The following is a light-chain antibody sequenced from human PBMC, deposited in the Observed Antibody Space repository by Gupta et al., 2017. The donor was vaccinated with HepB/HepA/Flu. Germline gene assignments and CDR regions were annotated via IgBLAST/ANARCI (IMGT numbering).Light chain of an antibody. CDR3: QSYDSSLSGYVV. Sequence: QSVLTQPPSVSGAPAQRVPIPCTGSSSNIGAGYDVHWYQQLPGTAPKLLIYGDSNRPSGVPDRFSGSKSGTSASLAITGLQAEDEADYYCQSYDSSLSGYVVFGGGTQLTVL. J-gene: IGLJ2*01. CDR1: SSNIGAGYD. CDR2: GDS. V-gene: IGLV1-40*01.